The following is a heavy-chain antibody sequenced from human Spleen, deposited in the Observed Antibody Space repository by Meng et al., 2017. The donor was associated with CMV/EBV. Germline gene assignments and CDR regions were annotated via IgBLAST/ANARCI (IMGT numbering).Heavy chain of an antibody. CDR3: ARNLGIGAAGY. CDR1: GYTFTGYY. CDR2: VNPNSGGT. D-gene: IGHD3-16*01. J-gene: IGHJ4*02. V-gene: IGHV1-2*02. Sequence: ASVKVSCKASGYTFTGYYIHWVRQAPGQGLEWMGWVNPNSGGTNYAQKFQGRVTMTTDTSIRTVYMELSRLTSVDTAIYYCARNLGIGAAGYWGQGTLVTVSS.